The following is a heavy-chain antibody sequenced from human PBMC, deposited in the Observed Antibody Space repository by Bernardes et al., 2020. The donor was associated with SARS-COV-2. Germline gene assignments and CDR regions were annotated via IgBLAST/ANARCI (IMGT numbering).Heavy chain of an antibody. CDR1: GYTFTSYD. J-gene: IGHJ4*02. Sequence: ASVKVSCKASGYTFTSYDINWVRQATGQGLEWMGWMNPNSGTTGYAQKFQGRVTMTRNTSISTAYMELSSLRSEDTAVYYCAVEYYYDSSGYYWGFDYWGQGTLVTVSS. D-gene: IGHD3-22*01. CDR2: MNPNSGTT. CDR3: AVEYYYDSSGYYWGFDY. V-gene: IGHV1-8*01.